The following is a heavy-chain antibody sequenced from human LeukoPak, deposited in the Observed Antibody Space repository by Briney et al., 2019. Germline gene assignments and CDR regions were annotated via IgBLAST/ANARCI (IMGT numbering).Heavy chain of an antibody. CDR2: INPGDPDP. D-gene: IGHD6-6*01. J-gene: IGHJ4*02. CDR3: ARHGVGSSWFGFDY. V-gene: IGHV5-51*01. CDR1: GYTFNTYW. Sequence: GESLKISCQASGYTFNTYWIGWVRQMPGKGLEWMGIINPGDPDPRYSPSFQGRATISADRSISTAYLQWSSLKASDTAMYYCARHGVGSSWFGFDYWGQGTLVTVSS.